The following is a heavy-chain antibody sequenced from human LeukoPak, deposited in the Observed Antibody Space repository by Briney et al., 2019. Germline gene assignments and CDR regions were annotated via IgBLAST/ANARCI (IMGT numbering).Heavy chain of an antibody. CDR2: IYYSGST. Sequence: PSETLSLTCTVSGGSISSYYWSWIRQPPGKGLEWIGYIYYSGSTNYNPSLKSRVTISVDTSKNQFSLKLSSVPAADTAVYYCAKDQGGSSGSINPWGQGTLVTVSS. J-gene: IGHJ5*02. V-gene: IGHV4-59*01. CDR3: AKDQGGSSGSINP. CDR1: GGSISSYY. D-gene: IGHD3-10*01.